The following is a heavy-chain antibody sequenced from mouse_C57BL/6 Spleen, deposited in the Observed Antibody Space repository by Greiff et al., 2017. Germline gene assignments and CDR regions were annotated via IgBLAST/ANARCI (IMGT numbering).Heavy chain of an antibody. Sequence: VQLQQSGPELVKPGASVKIPCKASGYTFTDYNMDWVKQSHGKSLEWIGDINPNNGGPIYNQKFKGKATLTVDKSSSTAYMELRSLTSEDTAVYYCARLLRYHFDYWGQGTTLTVSS. D-gene: IGHD1-1*01. CDR1: GYTFTDYN. CDR3: ARLLRYHFDY. CDR2: INPNNGGP. J-gene: IGHJ2*01. V-gene: IGHV1-18*01.